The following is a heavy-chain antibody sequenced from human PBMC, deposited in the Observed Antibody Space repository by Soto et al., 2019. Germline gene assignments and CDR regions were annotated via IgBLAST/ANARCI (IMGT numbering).Heavy chain of an antibody. D-gene: IGHD5-12*01. CDR3: AKDQMATRQYYYYGMDV. Sequence: GGYLRLSCEGSGFTFRGYAMSWVRQAPGKGLEWVSAISGIGDTTYYADSVKGRFTIARDNSKNTLYLQMNSLRAEDTAVYYCAKDQMATRQYYYYGMDVWGQGT. CDR2: ISGIGDTT. V-gene: IGHV3-23*01. CDR1: GFTFRGYA. J-gene: IGHJ6*02.